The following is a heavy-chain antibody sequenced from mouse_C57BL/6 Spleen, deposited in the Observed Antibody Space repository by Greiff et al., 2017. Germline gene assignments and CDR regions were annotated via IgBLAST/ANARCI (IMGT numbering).Heavy chain of an antibody. D-gene: IGHD3-2*02. Sequence: QVQLQQSGPELVKPGASVKISCKASGYAFSSSWMNWVKQRPGKGLEWIGRIYPGDGDPNYNGKFKGKATLTADKSSSTAYMQLSSLTSEDSAVXCCARGSGYLAMDYWGQGTSVTVSS. J-gene: IGHJ4*01. CDR3: ARGSGYLAMDY. CDR2: IYPGDGDP. V-gene: IGHV1-82*01. CDR1: GYAFSSSW.